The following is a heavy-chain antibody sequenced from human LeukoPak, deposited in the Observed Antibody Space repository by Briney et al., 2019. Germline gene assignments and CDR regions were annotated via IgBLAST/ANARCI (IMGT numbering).Heavy chain of an antibody. CDR1: GGSISSNNW. CDR3: ARSSTRSGVDFDY. V-gene: IGHV4-4*02. D-gene: IGHD3-10*01. Sequence: PSETLSLTCAVSGGSISSNNWWSWVRQPPGKGLEWTGEIYHSGSTNYNPSLKSRVTISVDKSKNQSSLKVSSVTAADTAVYYCARSSTRSGVDFDYWGQGTLVTVSS. CDR2: IYHSGST. J-gene: IGHJ4*02.